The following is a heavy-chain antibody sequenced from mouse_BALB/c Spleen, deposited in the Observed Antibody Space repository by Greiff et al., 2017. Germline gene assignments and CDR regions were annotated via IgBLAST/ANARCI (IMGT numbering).Heavy chain of an antibody. CDR2: INPSNGRT. J-gene: IGHJ3*01. D-gene: IGHD4-1*01. Sequence: VQLQQPGAELVKPGASVKLSCKASGYTFTSYWMHWVKQRPGQGLEWIGEINPSNGRTNYNEKFKSKATLTVDKSSSTAYMQLSSLTSEDSAVYYCANWDGFAYWGQGTLVTVSA. V-gene: IGHV1S81*02. CDR3: ANWDGFAY. CDR1: GYTFTSYW.